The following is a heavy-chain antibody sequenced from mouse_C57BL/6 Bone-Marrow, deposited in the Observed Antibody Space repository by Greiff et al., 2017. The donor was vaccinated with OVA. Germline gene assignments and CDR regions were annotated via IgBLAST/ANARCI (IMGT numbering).Heavy chain of an antibody. CDR2: IDPSDSYT. Sequence: QVQLQQPGAELVMPGASVKLSCKASGYTFTSYWMHWVKQRPGQGLEWIGEIDPSDSYTNYNQKFKGKSTLTVDKSSSTAYMQLSSLTSEDSAVYYCARDGRSQYYFDYWGQGTTLTVSS. CDR1: GYTFTSYW. J-gene: IGHJ2*01. V-gene: IGHV1-69*01. D-gene: IGHD1-1*01. CDR3: ARDGRSQYYFDY.